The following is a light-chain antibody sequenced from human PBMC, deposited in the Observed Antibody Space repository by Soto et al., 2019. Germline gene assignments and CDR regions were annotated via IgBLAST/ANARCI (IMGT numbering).Light chain of an antibody. CDR1: QSISSW. J-gene: IGKJ5*01. V-gene: IGKV1-5*03. Sequence: DIQMTQSPSTLSGSVGDRVAITCRASQSISSWLAWYQQKPGKAPKLLIYKASSLESGVPSRFSGSGSGTEFTLTISRLEPEDFAVYYCQQYGTFGQGTRLEI. CDR2: KAS. CDR3: QQYGT.